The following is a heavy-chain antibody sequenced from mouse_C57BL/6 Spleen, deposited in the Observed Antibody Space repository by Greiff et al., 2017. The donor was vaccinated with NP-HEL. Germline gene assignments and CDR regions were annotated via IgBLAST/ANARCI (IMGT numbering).Heavy chain of an antibody. CDR3: ARAYDGYYDFDY. V-gene: IGHV1-82*01. D-gene: IGHD2-3*01. CDR1: GYAFSSSW. CDR2: IYPGDGDT. Sequence: ESGPELVKPGASVKISCKASGYAFSSSWMNWVKQRPGKGLEWIGRIYPGDGDTNYNGKFKGKATLTADKSSSTAYMQLSSLTSEDSAVYFCARAYDGYYDFDYWGQGTTLTVSS. J-gene: IGHJ2*01.